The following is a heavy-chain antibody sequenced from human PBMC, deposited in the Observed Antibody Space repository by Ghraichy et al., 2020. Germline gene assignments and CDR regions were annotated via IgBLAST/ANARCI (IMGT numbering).Heavy chain of an antibody. Sequence: SETLSLTCTVSGGSISTYYWSWIRQPPGKGLEWIGCIYYSGSTNYNPSLKSRVTISVDTSKNQFSLKLSSVTATDTAVYYCARGWNTGYDFRNWGQGTLVTVSS. D-gene: IGHD5-12*01. V-gene: IGHV4-59*01. J-gene: IGHJ4*02. CDR1: GGSISTYY. CDR3: ARGWNTGYDFRN. CDR2: IYYSGST.